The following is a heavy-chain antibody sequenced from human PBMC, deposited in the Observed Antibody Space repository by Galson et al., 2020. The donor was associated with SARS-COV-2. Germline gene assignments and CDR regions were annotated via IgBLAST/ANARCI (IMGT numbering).Heavy chain of an antibody. CDR3: ARDAFRYDILTGYYPPYYYGMDV. CDR2: IKSKTDGGTT. D-gene: IGHD3-9*01. J-gene: IGHJ6*02. CDR1: GFTFSNAW. Sequence: GESLKISCAASGFTFSNAWMSWVRQAPGKGLEWVGRIKSKTDGGTTDYAAPVTGRFTISRDDSKNTLYLQMNSLKTKDTAVYYCARDAFRYDILTGYYPPYYYGMDVWGQGTTVTVS. V-gene: IGHV3-15*01.